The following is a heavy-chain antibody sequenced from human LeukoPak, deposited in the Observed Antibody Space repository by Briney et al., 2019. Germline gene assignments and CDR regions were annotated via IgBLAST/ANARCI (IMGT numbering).Heavy chain of an antibody. CDR3: VKGEGCYYDFDAFDI. Sequence: GGSLRLSCSASGFTFSNYAMHWVRQAPGKGLEYVSAINSDGGSTYYTDSVKGRFTIPRDISKNTLYLQMSSLRAENTAVYYCVKGEGCYYDFDAFDIWGQGTMVTVSS. V-gene: IGHV3-64D*09. D-gene: IGHD3-22*01. CDR1: GFTFSNYA. J-gene: IGHJ3*02. CDR2: INSDGGST.